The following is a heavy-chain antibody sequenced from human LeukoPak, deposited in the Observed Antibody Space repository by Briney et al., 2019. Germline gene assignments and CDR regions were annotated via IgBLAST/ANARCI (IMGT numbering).Heavy chain of an antibody. CDR1: GFTFSDYG. CDR2: IWYDGATK. Sequence: GRSLRLSCAASGFTFSDYGMHWVRQAPGKGLEWVAVIWYDGATKYYADSVEGRFTISRDNSKNTLYLQMNSLRAEDTAVYYCARRDYSGYHPDDYWGQGTLVTVSS. CDR3: ARRDYSGYHPDDY. D-gene: IGHD5-12*01. V-gene: IGHV3-33*01. J-gene: IGHJ4*02.